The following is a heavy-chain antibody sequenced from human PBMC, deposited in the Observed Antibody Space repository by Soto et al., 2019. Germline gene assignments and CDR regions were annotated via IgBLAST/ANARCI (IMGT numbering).Heavy chain of an antibody. J-gene: IGHJ6*02. Sequence: EVPLVESGGGLVQPGGSLRLSCAASGFTFSSYSMNWVRQAPGKGLEWVSYISSSSSTIYYADSVKGRFTISRDNAKNSLYLQMNSLRAEDTAVYYCARDPEGMDVWGQGTTVTVSS. CDR2: ISSSSSTI. CDR3: ARDPEGMDV. CDR1: GFTFSSYS. V-gene: IGHV3-48*01.